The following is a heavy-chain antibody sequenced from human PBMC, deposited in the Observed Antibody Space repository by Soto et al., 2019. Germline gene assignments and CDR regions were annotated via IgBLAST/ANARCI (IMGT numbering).Heavy chain of an antibody. V-gene: IGHV4-31*03. CDR1: GDPVSSGSYY. Sequence: QVQLQESGPGLVQPSQTLSLTCSVSGDPVSSGSYYWTSVRQHPVKGLEWIGYIYHTGSTYYNPSLQSRLIMSIDTSKNQFSLHLYSVTAADTAVYFCAAKLGTTHYFDFWGQGSLVAVSS. CDR3: AAKLGTTHYFDF. J-gene: IGHJ4*02. CDR2: IYHTGST. D-gene: IGHD7-27*01.